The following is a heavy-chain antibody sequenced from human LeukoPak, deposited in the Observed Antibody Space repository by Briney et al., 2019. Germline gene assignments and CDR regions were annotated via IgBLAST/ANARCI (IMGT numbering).Heavy chain of an antibody. J-gene: IGHJ4*02. V-gene: IGHV4-59*01. CDR3: ASADDYYDSSAYYPY. CDR2: IYSSGTS. CDR1: GASISFYY. D-gene: IGHD3-22*01. Sequence: SETLPLTCTVSGASISFYYWSWIRQPPGKGLEWIGYIYSSGTSNHNPSLKSRVTISVDTSKNQFTLKLTSVTAADTAVYFCASADDYYDSSAYYPYWGQGTLVTVSS.